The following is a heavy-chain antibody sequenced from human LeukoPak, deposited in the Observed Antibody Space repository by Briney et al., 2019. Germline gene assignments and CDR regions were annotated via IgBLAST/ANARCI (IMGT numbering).Heavy chain of an antibody. CDR3: ARDLTSGDY. V-gene: IGHV1-18*01. D-gene: IGHD3-16*01. CDR1: GCTFTSYG. Sequence: GASVKVSCKTSGCTFTSYGIGWVRQAPGQGLEWMGWISVYSGDTNYAQKFQGRVTMTTDTSTRTVYMELRSLRSDDTAVYYCARDLTSGDYWGQGTLVTVSS. CDR2: ISVYSGDT. J-gene: IGHJ4*02.